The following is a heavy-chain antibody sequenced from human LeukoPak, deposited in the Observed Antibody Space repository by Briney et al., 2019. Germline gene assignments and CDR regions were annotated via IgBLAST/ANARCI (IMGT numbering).Heavy chain of an antibody. CDR1: GFTFSTYD. CDR2: IGTAGDT. V-gene: IGHV3-13*04. D-gene: IGHD4-17*01. Sequence: GASLRLSCAASGFTFSTYDMHWVRQATGKGLEWVSGIGTAGDTYYPGSLKGRFTISRENAKNSLYLQMNSLRAGDTAMYYCARAGQYGDYDFDYWGQGTLVTVSS. CDR3: ARAGQYGDYDFDY. J-gene: IGHJ4*02.